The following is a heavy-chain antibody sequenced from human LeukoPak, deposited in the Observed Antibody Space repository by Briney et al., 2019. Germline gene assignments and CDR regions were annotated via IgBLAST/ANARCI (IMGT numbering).Heavy chain of an antibody. V-gene: IGHV3-11*01. CDR1: GFTFSDYY. CDR2: ISSSGSTI. J-gene: IGHJ4*02. CDR3: ATHQGYCSRTSCDVYDY. Sequence: GGSLRLSCAASGFTFSDYYMSWIRQAPGKGLEWVSYISSSGSTIYYADSVKGRFTISRDNAKNSLYLQMNSLRAEDTAVYYCATHQGYCSRTSCDVYDYWGQGTLVSVSS. D-gene: IGHD2-2*01.